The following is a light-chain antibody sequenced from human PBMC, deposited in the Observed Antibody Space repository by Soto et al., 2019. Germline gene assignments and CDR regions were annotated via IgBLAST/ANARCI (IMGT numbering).Light chain of an antibody. CDR3: LSYDSRLSGWV. CDR2: TNN. V-gene: IGLV1-40*01. CDR1: SSNIGAGYD. Sequence: QSVLTQPPSVSGAPGRRVTISCTGSSSNIGAGYDVHWYQQLPGMAPKLLIYTNNLRPSGIPDRFSGSKSGTTGSLAITGLQAGDEADYYCLSYDSRLSGWVFGGGTQLTVL. J-gene: IGLJ3*02.